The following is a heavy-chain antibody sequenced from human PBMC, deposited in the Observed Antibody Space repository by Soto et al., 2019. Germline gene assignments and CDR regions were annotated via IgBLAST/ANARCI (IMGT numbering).Heavy chain of an antibody. D-gene: IGHD2-21*02. CDR2: IIPIFGTA. CDR1: GGTFSSYA. J-gene: IGHJ4*02. V-gene: IGHV1-69*13. CDR3: ARDDLYCGGDCYIPGYY. Sequence: SVKVSCKASGGTFSSYAISWVRQAPGQGLEWMGGIIPIFGTANYAQKFQGRVTITADESTSTAYMELSSLRSEDTAVYYCARDDLYCGGDCYIPGYYWGQGNLVTV.